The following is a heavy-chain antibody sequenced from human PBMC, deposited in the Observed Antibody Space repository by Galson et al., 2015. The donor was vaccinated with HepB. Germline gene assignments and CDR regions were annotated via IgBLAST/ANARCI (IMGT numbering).Heavy chain of an antibody. CDR3: VAWYFFEH. D-gene: IGHD2-8*02. Sequence: SLRLSCAASGFIFNGYAMSWVRQAPGKGLEWVSTISNDGNTPYYADSVKGRFTISRDNSKNTLHLQMDSLRAEDTAVYYCVAWYFFEHWGQGTLVTVSS. CDR1: GFIFNGYA. V-gene: IGHV3-23*01. J-gene: IGHJ4*02. CDR2: ISNDGNTP.